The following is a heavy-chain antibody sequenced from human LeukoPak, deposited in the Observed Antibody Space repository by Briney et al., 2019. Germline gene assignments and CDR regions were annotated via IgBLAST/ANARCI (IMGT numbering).Heavy chain of an antibody. D-gene: IGHD3-9*01. V-gene: IGHV3-33*03. Sequence: GRSLRLSCAASGFTFSSYGMHWVRQAPGKGLEWVAVIWYDGSNKYYADSVKGRFTISRDNAKNSLYLQMNSLRAEDTAVYYCASFTVLTGGNWGQGTLVTVSS. J-gene: IGHJ4*02. CDR2: IWYDGSNK. CDR3: ASFTVLTGGN. CDR1: GFTFSSYG.